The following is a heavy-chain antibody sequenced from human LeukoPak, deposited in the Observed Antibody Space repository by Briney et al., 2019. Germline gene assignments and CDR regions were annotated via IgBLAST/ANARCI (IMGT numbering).Heavy chain of an antibody. CDR3: AKDLEGYYDSSGYPQALDY. V-gene: IGHV3-30*18. D-gene: IGHD3-22*01. Sequence: PGGSLRLSCAASGFTFSSYGMHWVRQAPGKGLEWVAVISYDGSNKYYADSVKGRFTISRDNSKNTLYLQMNSLRAEDTAVYYCAKDLEGYYDSSGYPQALDYWGQGTLVTVSS. J-gene: IGHJ4*02. CDR1: GFTFSSYG. CDR2: ISYDGSNK.